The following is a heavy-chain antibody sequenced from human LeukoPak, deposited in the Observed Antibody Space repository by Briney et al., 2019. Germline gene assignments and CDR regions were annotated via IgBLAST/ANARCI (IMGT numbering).Heavy chain of an antibody. Sequence: PGGSLRLSCAASGFTFSSYAMSWVRQAPGKRLERVSAISGSCGSTYYADSVKDRFTISRDNSKNTLYLQMNSLRAEDTAVYYCAKEGDSSGRDAFDIWGQGTMVTVSS. CDR2: ISGSCGST. V-gene: IGHV3-23*01. CDR3: AKEGDSSGRDAFDI. D-gene: IGHD3-22*01. J-gene: IGHJ3*02. CDR1: GFTFSSYA.